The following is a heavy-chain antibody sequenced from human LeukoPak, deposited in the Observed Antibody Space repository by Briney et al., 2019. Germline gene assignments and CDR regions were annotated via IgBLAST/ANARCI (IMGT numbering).Heavy chain of an antibody. J-gene: IGHJ4*02. Sequence: SETLSLLCAVWGGPFSVYYGSWIRHPPGRGREWLGEISHRGSTNYNPSLKSRVTISVDTSNNQFSLKLSSVTAADTAVYYCAGRDYDYVWGSYRPLDYWGQGTLVTVSS. CDR1: GGPFSVYY. CDR3: AGRDYDYVWGSYRPLDY. V-gene: IGHV4-34*01. CDR2: ISHRGST. D-gene: IGHD3-16*02.